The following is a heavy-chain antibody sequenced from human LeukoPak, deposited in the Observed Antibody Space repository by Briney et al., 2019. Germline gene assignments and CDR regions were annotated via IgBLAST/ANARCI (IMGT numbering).Heavy chain of an antibody. J-gene: IGHJ4*02. CDR2: INHSGST. D-gene: IGHD4-17*01. Sequence: SSETLSLTCAVYGGSFSGYYWSWIRQPPGKELEWIGEINHSGSTNYNPSLKSRVTISVDTSKNQFSLKLSSVTAADTAVYYCARGLTTVTTGGYYFDYWGQGTLVTVSS. CDR3: ARGLTTVTTGGYYFDY. V-gene: IGHV4-34*01. CDR1: GGSFSGYY.